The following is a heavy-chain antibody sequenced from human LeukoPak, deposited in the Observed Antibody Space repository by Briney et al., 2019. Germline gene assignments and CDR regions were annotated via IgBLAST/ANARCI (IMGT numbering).Heavy chain of an antibody. Sequence: SETLSLTCTVSGGSISSYYWSWIRQPAGKGLEWIGRIYTSGSTNYNPSLKSRVTMSVDTSKNQFSLRLSSVTAADTAVYYCARGHMAAAGRRGYYFDYWGQGTLVTVSS. CDR1: GGSISSYY. D-gene: IGHD6-13*01. CDR3: ARGHMAAAGRRGYYFDY. CDR2: IYTSGST. J-gene: IGHJ4*02. V-gene: IGHV4-4*07.